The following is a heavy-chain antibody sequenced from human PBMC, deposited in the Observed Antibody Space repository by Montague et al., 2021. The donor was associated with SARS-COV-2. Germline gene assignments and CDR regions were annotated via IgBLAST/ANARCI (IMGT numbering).Heavy chain of an antibody. CDR2: ISDSGVYT. CDR1: GFTFSSYA. D-gene: IGHD6-13*01. J-gene: IGHJ4*02. CDR3: SSQPGYSSSW. Sequence: SLRLSCAASGFTFSSYAMSWVRQAPAKGLEWVSGISDSGVYTYYXDSVKGRFTIPRDNSKNTLYLQMNSLRAEDTAVYYCSSQPGYSSSWWGQGTLVIVSS. V-gene: IGHV3-23*01.